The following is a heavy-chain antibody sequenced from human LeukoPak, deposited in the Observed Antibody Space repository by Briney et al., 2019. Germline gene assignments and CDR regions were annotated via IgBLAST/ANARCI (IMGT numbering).Heavy chain of an antibody. CDR2: INTNTGNP. CDR3: ARARAAGPLNYYYYYGMDV. D-gene: IGHD6-13*01. CDR1: GYTFTSYA. Sequence: ASVKVSCKASGYTFTSYAMNWVRQAPGQGLEWMGWINTNTGNPTYAQGFTGRFVFSLDTSVSTAYLQISSLKAEDTAVYYCARARAAGPLNYYYYYGMDVWGQGTTVTVPS. V-gene: IGHV7-4-1*02. J-gene: IGHJ6*02.